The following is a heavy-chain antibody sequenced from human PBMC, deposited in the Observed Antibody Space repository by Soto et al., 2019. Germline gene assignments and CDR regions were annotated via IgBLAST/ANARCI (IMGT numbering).Heavy chain of an antibody. Sequence: LSLTCTVSGGSISSGDYYWSWIRQPPGKGLEWIGYMYNSGSTYYNPSLDSRVKISVDTSKNQFSLELSSVTAADTAVYYCARDKYCTTINCYNWFDPWGQGTLVTVSS. J-gene: IGHJ5*02. CDR2: MYNSGST. CDR1: GGSISSGDYY. CDR3: ARDKYCTTINCYNWFDP. V-gene: IGHV4-30-4*01. D-gene: IGHD2-2*01.